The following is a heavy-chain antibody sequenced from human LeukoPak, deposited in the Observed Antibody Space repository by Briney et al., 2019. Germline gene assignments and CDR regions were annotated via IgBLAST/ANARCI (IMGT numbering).Heavy chain of an antibody. Sequence: SETLSLTCTVSGGSISSYYWNWIRQPPGKGLEWIGYIYYSGSTNYNPSLKSRVTISVDTSKNQFSLKLSPVTAADTAVYYCATHRGYADPFDYWGQGTLVTVSS. CDR3: ATHRGYADPFDY. J-gene: IGHJ4*02. V-gene: IGHV4-59*08. CDR2: IYYSGST. D-gene: IGHD5-18*01. CDR1: GGSISSYY.